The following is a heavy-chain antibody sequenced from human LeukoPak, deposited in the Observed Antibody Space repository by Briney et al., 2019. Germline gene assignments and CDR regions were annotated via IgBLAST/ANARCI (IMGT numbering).Heavy chain of an antibody. J-gene: IGHJ6*03. CDR1: NYSISNSLY. Sequence: SETLSLTCSGTNYSISNSLYWGWLRQPPGKGLEWIGSIYRSGSTFYNPSLKSRVTISLDTSKNQFSLKLSSVTAADTAVYFCARGTYGYYMDVWGKGTTVTVSS. V-gene: IGHV4-38-2*02. D-gene: IGHD4-17*01. CDR2: IYRSGST. CDR3: ARGTYGYYMDV.